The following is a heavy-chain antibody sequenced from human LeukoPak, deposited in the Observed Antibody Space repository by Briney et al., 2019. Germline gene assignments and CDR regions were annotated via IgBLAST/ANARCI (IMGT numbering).Heavy chain of an antibody. D-gene: IGHD6-13*01. Sequence: PSETLSPTCTVSGGSISSSSYYWGWIRQPPGKGLEWIGSIYYSGSTYYNPSLKSRVTISVDTSKNQFSLKLSSVTAADTAVYYCARLRRASPTYSSSWYVGNWFDPWGQGTLVTVSS. CDR1: GGSISSSSYY. CDR2: IYYSGST. CDR3: ARLRRASPTYSSSWYVGNWFDP. J-gene: IGHJ5*02. V-gene: IGHV4-39*01.